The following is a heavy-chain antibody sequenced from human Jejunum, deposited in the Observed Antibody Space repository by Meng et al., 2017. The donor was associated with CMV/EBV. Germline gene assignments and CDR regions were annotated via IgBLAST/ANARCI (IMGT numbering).Heavy chain of an antibody. CDR3: AGVRGGFDP. Sequence: LTCTVSGGSSRGYCWSWIRQPPGKGLEWVGYIYYTGGTHYNPSLESRATISFDRTKSQFSLKLTSVTPADAAVYFCAGVRGGFDPWGQGILVTVSS. CDR1: GGSSRGYC. D-gene: IGHD2-15*01. CDR2: IYYTGGT. J-gene: IGHJ5*02. V-gene: IGHV4-59*01.